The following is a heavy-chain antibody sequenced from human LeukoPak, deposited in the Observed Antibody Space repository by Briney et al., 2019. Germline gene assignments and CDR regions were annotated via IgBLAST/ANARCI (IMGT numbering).Heavy chain of an antibody. Sequence: ASVKVSCKASGYTFTSYHINWVRQVTGQGLEWMGWMSPNSGDTGFAQKFQGRVTMTRNTSITTAYMELSSLRSDDTAIYYCARGVAAGYDYWGQGTLVTVS. CDR2: MSPNSGDT. CDR3: ARGVAAGYDY. CDR1: GYTFTSYH. V-gene: IGHV1-8*01. J-gene: IGHJ4*02. D-gene: IGHD6-13*01.